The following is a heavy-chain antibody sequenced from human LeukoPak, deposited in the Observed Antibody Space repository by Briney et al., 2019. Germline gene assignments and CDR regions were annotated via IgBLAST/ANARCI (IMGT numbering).Heavy chain of an antibody. CDR1: GYTSTSYY. D-gene: IGHD4-17*01. V-gene: IGHV1-46*01. CDR3: ARISDGDPEGAFDI. J-gene: IGHJ3*02. CDR2: INPSGGST. Sequence: GASVKVSCKASGYTSTSYYIHWVRQAPGQGLEWMGIINPSGGSTSYALKFQGTVTMTSDASTSTLYMELSSLRSEDTAVYYCARISDGDPEGAFDIWGQGTMVTVSS.